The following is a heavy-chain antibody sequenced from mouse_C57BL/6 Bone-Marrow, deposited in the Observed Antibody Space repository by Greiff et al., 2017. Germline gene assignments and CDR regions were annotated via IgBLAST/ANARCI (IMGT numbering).Heavy chain of an antibody. V-gene: IGHV1-74*01. CDR2: IHPSDSDT. J-gene: IGHJ4*01. D-gene: IGHD2-3*01. CDR3: AMRIDDGYYVYAMDY. Sequence: QVQLQQSGAELVKPGASVKVSCKASGYTFTSYWMHWVKQRPGQGLEWIGRIHPSDSDTNYNQKFKGKATLTVDKSSSTAYMQLSSLTSEDSAVYYCAMRIDDGYYVYAMDYWGQGTSVTVSS. CDR1: GYTFTSYW.